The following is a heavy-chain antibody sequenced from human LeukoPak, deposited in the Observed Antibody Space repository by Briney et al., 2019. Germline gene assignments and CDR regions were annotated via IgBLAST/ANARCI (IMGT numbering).Heavy chain of an antibody. CDR2: ITRSSIYI. CDR3: ARVGYDGTGYYSLGNY. J-gene: IGHJ4*02. CDR1: GFTFSSYA. Sequence: GGSLRLSCAASGFTFSSYAMSWVRQAPGKGLEWVSSITRSSIYIYYADSVKGRFTISRDNAKNSLYLQMNSLRAEDTAVYYCARVGYDGTGYYSLGNYWGQGTLVSVSS. V-gene: IGHV3-21*01. D-gene: IGHD3-22*01.